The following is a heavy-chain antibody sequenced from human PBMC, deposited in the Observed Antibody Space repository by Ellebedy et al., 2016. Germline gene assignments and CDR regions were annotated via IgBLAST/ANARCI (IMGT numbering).Heavy chain of an antibody. V-gene: IGHV3-69-1*02. CDR3: AKDLPNWANDY. Sequence: GGSLRLXXEASGFDFDDNAMNWVRQAPGRGLEWVAYISATNVKFYADSVKGRFSISRYNAKKSVYLQMNSLRVDDTAVYYCAKDLPNWANDYWGQGVLVTVSS. J-gene: IGHJ4*02. D-gene: IGHD2-8*01. CDR2: ISATNVK. CDR1: GFDFDDNA.